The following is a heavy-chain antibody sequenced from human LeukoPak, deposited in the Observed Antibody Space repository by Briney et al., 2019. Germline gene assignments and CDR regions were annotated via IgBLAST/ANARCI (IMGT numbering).Heavy chain of an antibody. V-gene: IGHV3-74*01. Sequence: GGSLRLSCAASGFTSSISWMHWVRQVPGKGLVWVSRISSDGITANYADSVKGRFTISRDNAKNTVYLQKNSLRAEDTAVYYCARMEVAWGQGTIVTVSS. CDR3: ARMEVA. J-gene: IGHJ3*01. D-gene: IGHD3-3*01. CDR1: GFTSSISW. CDR2: ISSDGITA.